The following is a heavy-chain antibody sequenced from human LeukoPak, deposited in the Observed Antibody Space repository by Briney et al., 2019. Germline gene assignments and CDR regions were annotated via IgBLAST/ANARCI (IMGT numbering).Heavy chain of an antibody. CDR1: GFTFSGSA. Sequence: GGSLRLSRAASGFTFSGSAMHWVRQASGKGLEWVGRIRSKANSYATAYAASVKGRFTISRDDSKNTAHLQMNSPKTEGTAVYYCTRHESSLQDTNWFDPWGQGTLVTVSS. CDR3: TRHESSLQDTNWFDP. V-gene: IGHV3-73*01. CDR2: IRSKANSYAT. J-gene: IGHJ5*02. D-gene: IGHD2-15*01.